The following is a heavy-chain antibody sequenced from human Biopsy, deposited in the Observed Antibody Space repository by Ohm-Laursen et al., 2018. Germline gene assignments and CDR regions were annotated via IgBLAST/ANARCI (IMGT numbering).Heavy chain of an antibody. D-gene: IGHD5-18*01. CDR2: FAPENGKT. Sequence: AASVKVSCKVSGYTLTELSMHWVRQAPGSGLEWMGGFAPENGKTIYAQKFQGRVTMTEDTSTDTAYMELSSLRSEDTAVYYCAKDRYNYTPIGGFSMDVWGQGTTVTVSS. CDR1: GYTLTELS. CDR3: AKDRYNYTPIGGFSMDV. J-gene: IGHJ6*02. V-gene: IGHV1-24*01.